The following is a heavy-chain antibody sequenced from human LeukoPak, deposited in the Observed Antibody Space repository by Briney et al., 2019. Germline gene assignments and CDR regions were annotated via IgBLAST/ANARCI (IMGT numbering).Heavy chain of an antibody. V-gene: IGHV3-21*01. CDR1: GFTFSSYE. J-gene: IGHJ5*02. Sequence: GGSLRLSCAASGFTFSSYEVNWVRQAPGKGLEWVSSISSSSSYIYYADSVKGRFTISRDNAKNSLYLQMNSLRAEDTAVYYCARDSSGWRNWFDPWGQGTLVTVSS. D-gene: IGHD6-19*01. CDR2: ISSSSSYI. CDR3: ARDSSGWRNWFDP.